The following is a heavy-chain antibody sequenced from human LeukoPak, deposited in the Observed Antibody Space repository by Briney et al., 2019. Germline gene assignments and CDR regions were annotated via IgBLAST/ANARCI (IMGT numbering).Heavy chain of an antibody. V-gene: IGHV4-39*07. J-gene: IGHJ4*02. CDR1: GDSINSGTYYY. CDR3: AAATDFDY. D-gene: IGHD6-25*01. CDR2: IYYSGST. Sequence: PSETLSLTCTVSGDSINSGTYYYWGWVRQPPGKGLEWIGTIYYSGSTYYKPSLKSRVTISVDTSKNQFSLKLSSVTAADTAVYYCAAATDFDYWGQGTLVTVSS.